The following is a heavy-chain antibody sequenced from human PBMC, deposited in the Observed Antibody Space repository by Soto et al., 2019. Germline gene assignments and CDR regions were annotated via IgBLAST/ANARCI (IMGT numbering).Heavy chain of an antibody. D-gene: IGHD2-21*01. Sequence: ESGGGVVQPGRSLRLSCAASGFTFSSYGMHWVRQAPGKGLEWVAVISYDGSNKYYADSVKGRFTISRDNSKNTLYLQMNSLRAEDTAVYYCAKDHPYGMDVWGQGTTVTVSS. CDR1: GFTFSSYG. CDR3: AKDHPYGMDV. V-gene: IGHV3-30*18. CDR2: ISYDGSNK. J-gene: IGHJ6*02.